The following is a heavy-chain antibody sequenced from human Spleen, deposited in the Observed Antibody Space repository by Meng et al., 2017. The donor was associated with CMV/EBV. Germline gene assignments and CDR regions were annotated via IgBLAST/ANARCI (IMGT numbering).Heavy chain of an antibody. Sequence: GGSLRLSCAASGFTFSTYWVTWVRQAPGKGLEWVSYISSSSSTIYYADSVKGRFTISRDNAKNSLYLQINSLRAEDTAVYYCARITWNAFDIWGQGTMVTVSS. CDR1: GFTFSTYW. CDR3: ARITWNAFDI. V-gene: IGHV3-48*04. J-gene: IGHJ3*02. D-gene: IGHD1-14*01. CDR2: ISSSSSTI.